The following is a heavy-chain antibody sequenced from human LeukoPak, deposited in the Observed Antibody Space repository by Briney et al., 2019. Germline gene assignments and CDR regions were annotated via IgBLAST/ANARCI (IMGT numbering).Heavy chain of an antibody. CDR3: AKDSRRIAAAGK. V-gene: IGHV3-30*18. CDR1: GFTFSSYG. J-gene: IGHJ4*02. D-gene: IGHD6-13*01. CDR2: ISYDGSNK. Sequence: PGGSLRLSCAASGFTFSSYGMHWVRQAPGKGLEWVAVISYDGSNKYYADSVKGRFTISRDNSKNTLYLQMNSLRAEDTAVYYCAKDSRRIAAAGKWGQGTLVTVSS.